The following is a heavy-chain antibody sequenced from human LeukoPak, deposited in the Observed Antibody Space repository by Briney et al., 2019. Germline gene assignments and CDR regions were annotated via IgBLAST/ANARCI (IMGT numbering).Heavy chain of an antibody. CDR2: IYHSGST. Sequence: SETLSLTCTVSGYSISSGYYWSWIRQPPGKGLEWIGSIYHSGSTYYNPSLKSQVTISVDTSKNQFSLKLSSVTAADTAVYYCARGSSGYELDYWGQGTLVTVSS. CDR1: GYSISSGYY. D-gene: IGHD5-12*01. J-gene: IGHJ4*02. CDR3: ARGSSGYELDY. V-gene: IGHV4-38-2*02.